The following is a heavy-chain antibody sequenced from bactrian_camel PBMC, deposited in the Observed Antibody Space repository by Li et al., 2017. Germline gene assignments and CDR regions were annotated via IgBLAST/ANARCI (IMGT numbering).Heavy chain of an antibody. V-gene: IGHV3S1*01. Sequence: QVQLVESGGESVQAGGSLRLSCATLGYTSSRYCMAWFRQALGKEREGVATIDLNGSTSYADSVKGRFTISQDNAKNVIYLQMNSLTPDDTAMYYCAAGTRIIVGDYCDGITNWGQGTQVTVS. CDR2: IDLNGST. J-gene: IGHJ4*01. CDR1: GYTSSRYC. CDR3: AAGTRIIVGDYCDGITN. D-gene: IGHD4*01.